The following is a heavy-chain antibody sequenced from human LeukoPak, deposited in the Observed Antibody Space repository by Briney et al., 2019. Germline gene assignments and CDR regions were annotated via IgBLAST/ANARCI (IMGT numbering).Heavy chain of an antibody. CDR3: ARDYYYDSSGYYYEPEYFQH. CDR2: ISSSSSYI. Sequence: PGGSLRLSCAASGFTFSSYSMNWVRQAPGKGLEWVSSISSSSSYIYYADSEKGRFTITRDNAKNSLYLQMNSLRAEDTAVYYCARDYYYDSSGYYYEPEYFQHWGQGTLVTVSS. J-gene: IGHJ1*01. D-gene: IGHD3-22*01. V-gene: IGHV3-21*01. CDR1: GFTFSSYS.